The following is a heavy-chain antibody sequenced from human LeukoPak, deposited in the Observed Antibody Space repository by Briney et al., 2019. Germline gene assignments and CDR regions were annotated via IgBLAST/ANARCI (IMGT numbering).Heavy chain of an antibody. CDR1: GLTFSSYA. CDR3: ATHITMVRGIDAFDI. CDR2: FSSSGGST. Sequence: GGSLRLSCAASGLTFSSYAMSWVRQTPGKGLEWVSTFSSSGGSTYYADSVKGRFTISRDNSKNTLYLQMNSLRAEDTAVYYCATHITMVRGIDAFDIWGQGTMVTVSS. J-gene: IGHJ3*02. D-gene: IGHD3-10*01. V-gene: IGHV3-23*01.